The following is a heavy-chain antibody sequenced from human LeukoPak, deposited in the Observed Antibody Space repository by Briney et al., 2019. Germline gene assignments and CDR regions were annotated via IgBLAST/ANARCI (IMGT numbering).Heavy chain of an antibody. CDR2: IYTSGST. D-gene: IGHD2-2*01. V-gene: IGHV4-61*02. CDR3: ARGGQRGYCSSSSCYAFDH. Sequence: SSETLSLTCTVSGGSISSSSYYWSWIRQPAGKGLEWIGRIYTSGSTNYNPSLKSRVTMSVDTSKNQFSLKLTSVTAADTAVYYCARGGQRGYCSSSSCYAFDHWGQGTLVTVSS. J-gene: IGHJ5*02. CDR1: GGSISSSSYY.